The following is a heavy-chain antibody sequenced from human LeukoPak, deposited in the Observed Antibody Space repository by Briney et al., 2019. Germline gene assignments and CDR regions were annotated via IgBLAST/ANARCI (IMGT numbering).Heavy chain of an antibody. CDR2: IKSKTDGGTT. D-gene: IGHD4-17*01. CDR3: TTDDYGDYPLFDY. V-gene: IGHV3-15*01. CDR1: GFTFSNAW. J-gene: IGHJ4*02. Sequence: GGSLRLYCAASGFTFSNAWMSWVRQAPGKGLEWVGRIKSKTDGGTTDYAAPVKGRFSISRDDSKNTLYLQMNSLKTEDTAVYYCTTDDYGDYPLFDYWGQGTLVTVSS.